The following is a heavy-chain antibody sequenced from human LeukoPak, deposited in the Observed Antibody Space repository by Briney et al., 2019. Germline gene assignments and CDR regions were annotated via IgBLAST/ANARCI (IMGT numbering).Heavy chain of an antibody. CDR1: GFTFSSYW. CDR2: INSDGSST. CDR3: ARGGYSSGSDY. J-gene: IGHJ4*02. Sequence: GGSLRLSCAASGFTFSSYWMHWVRQAPGKGLVWVSRINSDGSSTSYADSVKGRFTISRGNAKNTLYLQMNSLRAEDTAVYYCARGGYSSGSDYWGQGTLVTVSS. V-gene: IGHV3-74*01. D-gene: IGHD6-19*01.